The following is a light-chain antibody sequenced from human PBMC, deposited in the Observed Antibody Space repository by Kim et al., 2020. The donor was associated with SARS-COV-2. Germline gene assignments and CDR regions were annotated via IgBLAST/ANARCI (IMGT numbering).Light chain of an antibody. CDR1: SSNLGAGYD. CDR3: QSYDSSLSCYV. J-gene: IGLJ1*01. V-gene: IGLV1-40*01. Sequence: QSVLTQPPSVSGAPGQKVTISCTGSSSNLGAGYDVNWYQQLPGTDPKLLIYANSNRPSGVPGRFSGSKSGSSASLAITGLQADDETDYYCQSYDSSLSCYVFGTGTKVTVL. CDR2: ANS.